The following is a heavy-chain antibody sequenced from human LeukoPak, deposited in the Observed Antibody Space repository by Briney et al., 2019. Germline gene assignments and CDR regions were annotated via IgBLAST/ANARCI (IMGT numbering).Heavy chain of an antibody. V-gene: IGHV1-18*01. CDR3: ARDSLQIYYDSSGYHLDAFDN. Sequence: ASVTVSFTPSGYTFTSYGISWVRQAPGQGLEGMGWISGYNGNTKDAQKLQGRVTMTTDTSTSTAYMELRSLRSDDTAVYYCARDSLQIYYDSSGYHLDAFDNWGQGTMVTVSS. D-gene: IGHD3-22*01. CDR2: ISGYNGNT. CDR1: GYTFTSYG. J-gene: IGHJ3*02.